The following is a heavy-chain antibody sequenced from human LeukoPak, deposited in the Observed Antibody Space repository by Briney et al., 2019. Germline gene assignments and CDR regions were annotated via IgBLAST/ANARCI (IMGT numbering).Heavy chain of an antibody. Sequence: GGSLRLSCAASGFTFSSYWMHWLRHAPGKRLVWLSRINSDGSSTIYAVSVKGRFTFSRDNVKSTLYLQMNSLRGEDTAVFYCARNLGGGGYYYDGMNVWGKGATVTVSS. CDR3: ARNLGGGGYYYDGMNV. J-gene: IGHJ6*01. V-gene: IGHV3-74*01. CDR1: GFTFSSYW. CDR2: INSDGSST. D-gene: IGHD3-16*01.